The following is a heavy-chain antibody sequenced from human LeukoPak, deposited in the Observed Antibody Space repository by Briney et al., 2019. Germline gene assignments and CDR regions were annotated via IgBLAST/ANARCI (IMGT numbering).Heavy chain of an antibody. CDR3: ARDRGRKFDP. CDR1: GFTFSSYS. Sequence: GGSLRLSCEASGFTFSSYSMNWVRQAPGKGLEWVSSISSSSSYIYYADSVKGRFTISRDNAKNSLYLQMNSLRAEDTAVYYCARDRGRKFDPWGQGTLVTVSS. CDR2: ISSSSSYI. V-gene: IGHV3-21*01. D-gene: IGHD3-10*01. J-gene: IGHJ5*02.